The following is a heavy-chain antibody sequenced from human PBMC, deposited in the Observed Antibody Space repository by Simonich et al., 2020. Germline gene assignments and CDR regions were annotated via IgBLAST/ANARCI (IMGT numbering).Heavy chain of an antibody. CDR2: LNPTSRGT. J-gene: IGHJ6*03. CDR3: ARDRAARYYYYYYMDV. D-gene: IGHD6-6*01. CDR1: GYTCTGNY. V-gene: IGHV1-2*02. Sequence: QVQMGQSGAEVKKPGASVKVSCKASGYTCTGNYMHWGRQAPGQGLEWMGLLNPTSRGTNDGQKLKGRVTLTRDTSISTAYMEMSRLRSDDTAVDYCARDRAARYYYYYYMDVWGKGTTVTVSS.